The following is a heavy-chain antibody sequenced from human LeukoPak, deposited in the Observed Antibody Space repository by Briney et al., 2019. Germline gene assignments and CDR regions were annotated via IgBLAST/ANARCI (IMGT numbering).Heavy chain of an antibody. CDR2: ISAYNGNT. Sequence: ASVKVSCKASGYTFTSYGISWVRQAPGQGLEWMGWISAYNGNTNYAQKLQGRVTMTTDTSTSTAYMELRSLRSDDTAVYYCARPTTSGRFGAYYDYMDVCGKGTTVTVSS. D-gene: IGHD4-11*01. V-gene: IGHV1-18*01. J-gene: IGHJ6*03. CDR1: GYTFTSYG. CDR3: ARPTTSGRFGAYYDYMDV.